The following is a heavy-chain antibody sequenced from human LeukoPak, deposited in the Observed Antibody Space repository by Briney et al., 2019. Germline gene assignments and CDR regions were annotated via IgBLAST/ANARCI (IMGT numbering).Heavy chain of an antibody. CDR1: GFTFSSFA. Sequence: GGSLRLSCAASGFTFSSFAMSWVRRAPGKGLVWFSDNGGSGVSTYYADSVKGRFTVSRDNSKNTLSLQMNSLRAEDTAIYYCAKDVAGVRGVRGGFDYWGQGTLVTVSS. CDR2: NGGSGVST. J-gene: IGHJ4*02. D-gene: IGHD3-10*01. V-gene: IGHV3-23*01. CDR3: AKDVAGVRGVRGGFDY.